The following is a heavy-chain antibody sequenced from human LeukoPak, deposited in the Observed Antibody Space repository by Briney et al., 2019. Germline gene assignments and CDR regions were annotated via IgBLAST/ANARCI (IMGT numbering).Heavy chain of an antibody. Sequence: SETLSLTCTVSGGSISSYYWSWIRQPAGKGLEWIGRIHTSGSTNYNPSLKSRGTISVDTSKNQFSLKLSSVTAADTAVYYCARGARTDGSGSYCRYWGQGTLVTVSS. J-gene: IGHJ4*02. CDR1: GGSISSYY. D-gene: IGHD3-10*01. CDR3: ARGARTDGSGSYCRY. CDR2: IHTSGST. V-gene: IGHV4-4*07.